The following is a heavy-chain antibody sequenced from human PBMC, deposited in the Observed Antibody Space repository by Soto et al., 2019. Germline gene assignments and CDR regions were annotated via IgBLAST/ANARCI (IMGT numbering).Heavy chain of an antibody. CDR3: AKDFEVGYYGSGSYSPYFDY. J-gene: IGHJ4*02. D-gene: IGHD3-10*01. CDR2: ISGYGGST. Sequence: GGSLRLSCVASGFTFNTYALSWVRQAPGKGLEWVSTISGYGGSTYYADSVKGRFIISRDNSKNTLYLRMNSLRADDTAVYYCAKDFEVGYYGSGSYSPYFDYWGQGTLVTVSS. CDR1: GFTFNTYA. V-gene: IGHV3-23*01.